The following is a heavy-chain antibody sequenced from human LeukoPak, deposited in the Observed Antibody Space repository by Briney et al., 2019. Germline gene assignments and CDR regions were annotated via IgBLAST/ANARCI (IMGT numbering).Heavy chain of an antibody. V-gene: IGHV4-61*01. D-gene: IGHD6-19*01. CDR2: IYYSGST. J-gene: IGHJ4*02. Sequence: SETLSLTCTVSGGSISSSSYYWSWIRQPPGKGLEWIGYIYYSGSTNYNPSLKSRVPISVDTSKNQFSLKLSSVTAADTAVYYCARVPYSSGWYDYWGQGTLVTVSS. CDR1: GGSISSSSYY. CDR3: ARVPYSSGWYDY.